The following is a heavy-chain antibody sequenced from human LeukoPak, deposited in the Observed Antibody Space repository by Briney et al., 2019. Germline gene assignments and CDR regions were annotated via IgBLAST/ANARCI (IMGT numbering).Heavy chain of an antibody. Sequence: GGSLRLSCAASGFTFSDYYMSWLREAPGKGVEWVSYISSSGSTIYYADSVKGRFTISRDNAKNSLYLQMNSLRAEDTAVYYCARRSSSPWFDHWGQGTLVTVSS. J-gene: IGHJ5*02. CDR1: GFTFSDYY. CDR3: ARRSSSPWFDH. V-gene: IGHV3-11*01. CDR2: ISSSGSTI. D-gene: IGHD6-6*01.